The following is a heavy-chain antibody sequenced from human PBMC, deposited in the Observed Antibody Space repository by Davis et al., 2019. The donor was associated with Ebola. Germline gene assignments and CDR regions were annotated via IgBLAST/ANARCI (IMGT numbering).Heavy chain of an antibody. Sequence: SETLSLTCTVSGGSINNYFWSWIRQPPGKGLEWIGSIYYSGSTYYNPSLKSRVTISVDTSKNQFSLKLSSVTAADTAVYYCARQHAGATRGWGQGTLVTVSS. CDR2: IYYSGST. J-gene: IGHJ4*02. CDR3: ARQHAGATRG. D-gene: IGHD7-27*01. V-gene: IGHV4-59*05. CDR1: GGSINNYF.